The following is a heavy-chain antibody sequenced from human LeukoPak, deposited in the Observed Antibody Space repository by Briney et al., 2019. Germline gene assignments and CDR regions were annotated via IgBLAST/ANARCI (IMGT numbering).Heavy chain of an antibody. CDR3: ARAKASAMFSSDY. CDR1: GFTFSNYC. Sequence: GGSLRLSCAASGFTFSNYCMSWVRQTPGKGLEWVANIKQDGSEEYYVGSVKGRLIISRDNAKNSLYLQMNSLRVEDTAVYYCARAKASAMFSSDYWGQGTLVTVSS. V-gene: IGHV3-7*03. D-gene: IGHD5-18*01. J-gene: IGHJ4*02. CDR2: IKQDGSEE.